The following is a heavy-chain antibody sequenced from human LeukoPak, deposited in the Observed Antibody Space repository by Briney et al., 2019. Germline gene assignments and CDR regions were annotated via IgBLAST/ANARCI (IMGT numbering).Heavy chain of an antibody. CDR1: GFTFGDYA. Sequence: GGSLRLSCSASGFTFGDYAMHWVRQATGKGLEYVSTISSNGGRTYYADSVKGRFIISRDNPKDTVFLQMSSLRPEYTAVYYCLTRGYNSGSMYFDTWGQGTLVTVSS. V-gene: IGHV3-64D*06. J-gene: IGHJ4*02. CDR3: LTRGYNSGSMYFDT. D-gene: IGHD3-10*01. CDR2: ISSNGGRT.